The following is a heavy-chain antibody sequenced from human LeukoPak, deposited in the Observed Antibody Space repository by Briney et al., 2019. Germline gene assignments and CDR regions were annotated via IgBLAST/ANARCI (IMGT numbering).Heavy chain of an antibody. Sequence: GGSLRLSCAVSGFTFSDYYMSWIRQAPGKGLEWVAVISYDGSNKYYADSVKGRFTISRDNSKNTLYLQMNSLRAEDTAVYYCAKDRAVVVVIATLDYWGQGTLVTVSS. CDR3: AKDRAVVVVIATLDY. J-gene: IGHJ4*02. D-gene: IGHD2-21*01. V-gene: IGHV3-30*18. CDR1: GFTFSDYY. CDR2: ISYDGSNK.